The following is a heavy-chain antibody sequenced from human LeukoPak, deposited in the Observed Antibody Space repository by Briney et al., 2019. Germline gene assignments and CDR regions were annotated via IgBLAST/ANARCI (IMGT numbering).Heavy chain of an antibody. V-gene: IGHV3-23*01. CDR3: AKEDPIAVRRHGLDV. Sequence: PGGSLRLSCAASGFTFSSYAMSWVRQAPGKGLEWVSGLSGGGDSTYYADSVKGRFTISRDNSKNTLYLQMNSLRAEDTAIYYCAKEDPIAVRRHGLDVWGQGTTVTVSS. J-gene: IGHJ6*02. CDR2: LSGGGDST. CDR1: GFTFSSYA. D-gene: IGHD6-6*01.